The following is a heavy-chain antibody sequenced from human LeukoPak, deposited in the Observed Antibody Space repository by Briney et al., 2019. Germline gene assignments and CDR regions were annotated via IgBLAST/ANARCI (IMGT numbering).Heavy chain of an antibody. CDR3: ARGSPNNSNWFDP. D-gene: IGHD1-20*01. CDR1: GYTFTGYS. Sequence: ASVKVSCTASGYTFTGYSMHWVRQAPGQGLEWIGWINPNGGGTYYAQKFQDRVTMTRGTSISTAYMELSRLRSDDTSVYYCARGSPNNSNWFDPWGQGTLVTVSS. CDR2: INPNGGGT. J-gene: IGHJ5*02. V-gene: IGHV1-2*02.